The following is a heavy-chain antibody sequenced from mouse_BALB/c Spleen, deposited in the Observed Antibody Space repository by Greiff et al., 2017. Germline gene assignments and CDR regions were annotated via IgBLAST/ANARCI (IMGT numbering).Heavy chain of an antibody. CDR1: GFTFSSYA. J-gene: IGHJ3*01. CDR3: ARKTYDYLAWFAY. Sequence: EVQVVESGGGLVKPGGSLKLSCAASGFTFSSYAMSWVRQTPEKSLEWVASISSGGSTYYPDSVKGRFTISRDNARNILYLQMSSLRSEDTAMYYCARKTYDYLAWFAYWGQGTLVTVSA. V-gene: IGHV5-6-5*01. D-gene: IGHD2-4*01. CDR2: ISSGGST.